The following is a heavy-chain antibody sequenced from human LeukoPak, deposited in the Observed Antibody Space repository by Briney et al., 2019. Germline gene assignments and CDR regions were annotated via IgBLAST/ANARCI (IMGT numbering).Heavy chain of an antibody. CDR2: INHSGST. D-gene: IGHD3-22*01. CDR3: ARVKVVVSYYYYYGMDV. Sequence: PSETLSLTCAVYGGSFSGYYWSWIRQPPGKGLEWIGEINHSGSTNYNPSLKSRVTISVDTSKNQFSLKLSSVTAADTAVYYCARVKVVVSYYYYYGMDVWGQGTTVTVSS. CDR1: GGSFSGYY. J-gene: IGHJ6*02. V-gene: IGHV4-34*01.